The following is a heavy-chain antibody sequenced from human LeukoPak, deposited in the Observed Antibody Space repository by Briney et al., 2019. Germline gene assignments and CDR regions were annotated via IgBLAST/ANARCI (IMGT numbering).Heavy chain of an antibody. D-gene: IGHD5-12*01. CDR3: ARGPGYGHYYDY. CDR2: IGTAGDT. Sequence: GGSLRLSCAASGFTFSSYDMHWVRQATGKGLEWVSAIGTAGDTYYPGSVKGRFTISRENAKNSLYLQMNSLRAGDTAVYYCARGPGYGHYYDYWGQGALVTVSS. V-gene: IGHV3-13*01. CDR1: GFTFSSYD. J-gene: IGHJ4*02.